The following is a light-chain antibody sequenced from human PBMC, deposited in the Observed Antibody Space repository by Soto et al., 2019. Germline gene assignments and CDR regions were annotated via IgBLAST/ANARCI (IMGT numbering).Light chain of an antibody. CDR2: DVS. V-gene: IGLV2-14*01. CDR1: SSDVGGYNY. J-gene: IGLJ1*01. CDR3: SSYTRSSTYV. Sequence: QSVLTQPASVSGSPGQSIAISCTGTSSDVGGYNYVSWYQQHPGKAPTVMIYDVSIRPSGVSDRFSGSKSGDTASLTISGLQAEDEADYYCSSYTRSSTYVFGTGTKLTVL.